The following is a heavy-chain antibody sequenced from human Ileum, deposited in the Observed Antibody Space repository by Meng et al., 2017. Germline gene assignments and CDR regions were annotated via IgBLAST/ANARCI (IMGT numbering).Heavy chain of an antibody. J-gene: IGHJ4*02. CDR3: VSERRRSYFFDY. CDR2: IFYTGAT. CDR1: GGSITSGDYY. Sequence: QVHLQESGPGLVKPSQTLSLNCTVSGGSITSGDYYWSWIRQPPGKGLEWIGYIFYTGATYSNPSLKSRVTVSLDTSKSQFSLKLSSVTAADTAMYYCVSERRRSYFFDYWGQGTLVTVSS. V-gene: IGHV4-30-4*01.